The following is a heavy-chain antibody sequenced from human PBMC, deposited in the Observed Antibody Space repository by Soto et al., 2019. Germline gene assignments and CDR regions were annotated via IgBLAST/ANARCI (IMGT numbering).Heavy chain of an antibody. V-gene: IGHV1-69*01. CDR2: IIPICGTA. D-gene: IGHD3-10*01. CDR3: ARRTVLLNFDT. J-gene: IGHJ5*02. Sequence: QVQLVQSGAEVKKPGSSVKVSCKASGGTFSSYAISWVRQAPGQGLEWMGGIIPICGTANYAQKFQGRVTITADESTSTAYMEQSSLSSEDKAVYDCARRTVLLNFDTWGQGTLVTVSS. CDR1: GGTFSSYA.